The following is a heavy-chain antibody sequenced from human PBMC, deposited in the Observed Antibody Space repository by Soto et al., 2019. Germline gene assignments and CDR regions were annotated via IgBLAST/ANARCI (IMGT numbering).Heavy chain of an antibody. D-gene: IGHD6-13*01. CDR2: MNPNSGNT. Sequence: ASLMLSCKASGYTFTSYEINWVRHATGQGLEWMGWMNPNSGNTGYAQKFQGRVTMTRNTSISTAYMELSSLRSEDTAVYYCARESGYGSSDAFDIWGQGTMVSVSS. CDR1: GYTFTSYE. V-gene: IGHV1-8*01. CDR3: ARESGYGSSDAFDI. J-gene: IGHJ3*02.